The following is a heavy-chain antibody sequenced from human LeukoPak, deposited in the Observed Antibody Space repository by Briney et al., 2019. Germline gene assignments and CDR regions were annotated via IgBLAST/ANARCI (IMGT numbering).Heavy chain of an antibody. CDR3: AKRSSSEYLYFDN. CDR2: ISGSGGTT. D-gene: IGHD6-6*01. CDR1: GFTFSSYA. Sequence: GGSLRLSCAASGFTFSSYAMSWVRQAPGKGLEWVSAISGSGGTTYYADSVKGQFTISRDNSKNTLYLGMNSLRTEDTAVYYCAKRSSSEYLYFDNWGQGTLVTVSS. J-gene: IGHJ4*02. V-gene: IGHV3-23*01.